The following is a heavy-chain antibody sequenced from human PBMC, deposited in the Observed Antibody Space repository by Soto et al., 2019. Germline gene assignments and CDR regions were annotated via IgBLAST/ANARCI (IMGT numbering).Heavy chain of an antibody. J-gene: IGHJ4*02. Sequence: QVQLVQSGAEVKKPGSSVKVSCKASGGTFSSYAISWVRQAPGQGLEWMGGIIPIFGTANYAQKFQGRVTITADECTSTAYMELSSLRSEDTAVYYCARGIQGGSGWYFYYFDYWGQGTLVTVSS. CDR3: ARGIQGGSGWYFYYFDY. CDR2: IIPIFGTA. V-gene: IGHV1-69*01. CDR1: GGTFSSYA. D-gene: IGHD6-19*01.